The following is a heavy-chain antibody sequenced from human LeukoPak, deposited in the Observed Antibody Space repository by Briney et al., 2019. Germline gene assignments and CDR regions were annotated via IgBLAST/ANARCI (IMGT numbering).Heavy chain of an antibody. Sequence: GGSLRLSCAASGFTFSSYAMSWVRQAPVKGLEWVSAISGSGGSTYYADSVKGRFTISRDNSKNTLYLQMNSLRAEDTAVYYCATLGYCSSTSCIYNYYYYGMDVWGKGTTVTVSS. J-gene: IGHJ6*04. CDR2: ISGSGGST. CDR3: ATLGYCSSTSCIYNYYYYGMDV. D-gene: IGHD2-2*01. V-gene: IGHV3-23*01. CDR1: GFTFSSYA.